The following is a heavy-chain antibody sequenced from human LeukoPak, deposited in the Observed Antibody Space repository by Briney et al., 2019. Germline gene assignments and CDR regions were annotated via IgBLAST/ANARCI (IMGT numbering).Heavy chain of an antibody. D-gene: IGHD4-17*01. CDR1: GFTFNIYA. CDR3: ANGYDYGDPHDY. J-gene: IGHJ4*02. CDR2: ISGSGGST. Sequence: GGSLRLSCAASGFTFNIYAMSWVRQAPGKGLEWVSAISGSGGSTYYADSVKGRFTISRDNSKNTLYLQMNSLRAEDTAVYYCANGYDYGDPHDYWGQGTLVTVSS. V-gene: IGHV3-23*01.